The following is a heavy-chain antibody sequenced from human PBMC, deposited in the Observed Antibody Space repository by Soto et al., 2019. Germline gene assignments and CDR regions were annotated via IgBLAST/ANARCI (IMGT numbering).Heavy chain of an antibody. CDR1: GGTFSTYA. J-gene: IGHJ6*02. CDR2: IIPIFGTP. CDR3: ARDRDYSNYYNYYYYYGMDV. D-gene: IGHD4-4*01. Sequence: SVKVSCKASGGTFSTYAINCVRQAPGQGLEWMGGIIPIFGTPNYAQKFQGRVTITADESTSTAYMELSSLRSEDTAVYYCARDRDYSNYYNYYYYYGMDVWGQGTTVTVSS. V-gene: IGHV1-69*13.